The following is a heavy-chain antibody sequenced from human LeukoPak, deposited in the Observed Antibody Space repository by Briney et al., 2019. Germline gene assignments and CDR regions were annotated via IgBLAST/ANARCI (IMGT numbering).Heavy chain of an antibody. CDR2: ISSSAYT. Sequence: PGGSLRLSCAASGFTFSSYEMNWIRQAPGKGLEWVSYISSSAYTNYAVSVKGRFTISRDNAKNSLYLQMSSLRAEDTAVYYCARGGRNGYFDSWGQGTLVTVSS. CDR1: GFTFSSYE. CDR3: ARGGRNGYFDS. J-gene: IGHJ4*02. V-gene: IGHV3-48*03.